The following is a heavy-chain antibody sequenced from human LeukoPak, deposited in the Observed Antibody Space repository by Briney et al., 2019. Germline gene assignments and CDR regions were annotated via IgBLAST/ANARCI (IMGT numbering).Heavy chain of an antibody. CDR3: AKDGRGYGDSNWFDT. D-gene: IGHD4-17*01. CDR2: ISGSVGST. Sequence: GGSLRLSCAASGFTFSSYAMSWVRQAPGKGLEWVSAISGSVGSTYYADSVKGRFTISRDNSKNTLYLQMNSLRAEDTAVYYCAKDGRGYGDSNWFDTWGQGTPVTVSS. J-gene: IGHJ5*02. V-gene: IGHV3-23*01. CDR1: GFTFSSYA.